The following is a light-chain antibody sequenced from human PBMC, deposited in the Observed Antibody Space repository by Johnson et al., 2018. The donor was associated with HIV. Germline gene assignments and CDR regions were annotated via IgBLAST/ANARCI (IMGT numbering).Light chain of an antibody. V-gene: IGLV1-51*01. CDR2: DNN. CDR1: SSNIGNNY. J-gene: IGLJ1*01. CDR3: GIWYSSLSAYV. Sequence: QSVLTQPPSVSAAPGQKVTISCSGSSSNIGNNYVSWYQQLPGTAPKLLIYDNNKRPSGIPDRFSGSKSGTSATLGITGLLPGDEADYYCGIWYSSLSAYVFGTGTKVTVL.